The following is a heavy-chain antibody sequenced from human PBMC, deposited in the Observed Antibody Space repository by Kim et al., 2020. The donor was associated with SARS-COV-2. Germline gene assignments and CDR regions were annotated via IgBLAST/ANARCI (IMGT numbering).Heavy chain of an antibody. J-gene: IGHJ4*02. CDR2: IYYSGST. V-gene: IGHV4-31*03. CDR3: ARGGGESYDY. Sequence: SETLSLTCTVSGGSISSGGYYWSWIRQHPGKGLEWIGYIYYSGSTYYNPSLKSRVTIPVATSKNQFSLKLSSVTAADTAVYSCARGGGESYDYWGQGTLVTVSS. CDR1: GGSISSGGYY. D-gene: IGHD3-10*01.